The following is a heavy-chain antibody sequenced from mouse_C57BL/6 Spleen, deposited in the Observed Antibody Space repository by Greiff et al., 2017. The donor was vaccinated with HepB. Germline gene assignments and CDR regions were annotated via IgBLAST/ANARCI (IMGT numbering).Heavy chain of an antibody. Sequence: VQRVESGPGLVQPSQSLSITCTVSGFSLTSYGVHWVRQSPGKGLEWLGVIWSGGSTDYNAAFISRLSISKDNSKSQVFFKMNSLQADDTAIYYCARPFITTSRAFAYWGQGTLVTVSA. D-gene: IGHD1-1*01. CDR2: IWSGGST. CDR3: ARPFITTSRAFAY. CDR1: GFSLTSYG. J-gene: IGHJ3*01. V-gene: IGHV2-2*01.